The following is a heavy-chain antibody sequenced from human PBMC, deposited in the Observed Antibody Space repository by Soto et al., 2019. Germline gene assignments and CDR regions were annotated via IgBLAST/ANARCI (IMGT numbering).Heavy chain of an antibody. CDR1: GHSFAGYW. Sequence: ESLKSSCRCAGHSFAGYWISWVRQMPGKGLEWMGRIDPSDSYTNYSPSFQGHVTISADKSISTAYLQWSSLKASDTAMYYCARPESGQEFGYWGQGTLVPVSS. D-gene: IGHD3-10*01. CDR2: IDPSDSYT. V-gene: IGHV5-10-1*01. J-gene: IGHJ4*02. CDR3: ARPESGQEFGY.